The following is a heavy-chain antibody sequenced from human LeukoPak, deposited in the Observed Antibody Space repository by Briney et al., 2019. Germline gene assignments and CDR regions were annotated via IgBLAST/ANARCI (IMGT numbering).Heavy chain of an antibody. V-gene: IGHV3-23*01. Sequence: GGSLRLSCAASGFTFSSYAMSWVRQAPGMGLEWVSSISGSGGSTYYADSVKGRFTISRDNSKNTLSLQMNSLRAEDTAVYYCAKDLHTSHCCLPFDYWGQGTLVTVSS. J-gene: IGHJ4*02. CDR3: AKDLHTSHCCLPFDY. CDR1: GFTFSSYA. CDR2: ISGSGGST. D-gene: IGHD2-2*01.